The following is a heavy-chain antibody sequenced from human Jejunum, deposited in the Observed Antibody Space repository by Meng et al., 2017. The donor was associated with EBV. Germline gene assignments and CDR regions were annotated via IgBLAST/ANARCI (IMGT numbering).Heavy chain of an antibody. CDR1: GYSISNSDFY. V-gene: IGHV4-39*07. CDR3: AGDEALPRGHFDS. J-gene: IGHJ4*02. Sequence: EAGPELVKALVTLSPTWPVSGYSISNSDFYWDCTRHPPAQGLGWIASIYHSGSAYYNPSLESRVTIPVDRSKNQFSLELNSVTAADTAVYYCAGDEALPRGHFDSWGQGTLVTVSS. D-gene: IGHD3-10*01. CDR2: IYHSGSA.